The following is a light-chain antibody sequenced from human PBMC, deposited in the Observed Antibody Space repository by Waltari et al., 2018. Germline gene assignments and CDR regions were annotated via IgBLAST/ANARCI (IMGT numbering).Light chain of an antibody. J-gene: IGKJ1*01. V-gene: IGKV3-20*01. CDR1: QNIIKY. CDR3: QHYVRLPAT. Sequence: EIVLTQSPGTLSLSPGERATLSCRASQNIIKYLAWYQKKPGQAPRLLIYHTSIRAAGIPDRFSGSGSGTYFSLFISRLEPEDFAVYYCQHYVRLPATFGQGTKVEIK. CDR2: HTS.